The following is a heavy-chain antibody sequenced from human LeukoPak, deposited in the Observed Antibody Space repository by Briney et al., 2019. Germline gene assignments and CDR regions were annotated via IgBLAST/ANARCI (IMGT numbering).Heavy chain of an antibody. CDR3: AELGITMIGGV. V-gene: IGHV3-21*01. J-gene: IGHJ6*04. Sequence: GGSLTLSCAASGFTFSAYNMNWVRRTPGKGLEWVSSITTSSSYMFYADSVRGRFTISRDNAENSLYLQMNSLRAEDTAVYYCAELGITMIGGVWGKGTTVTISS. CDR1: GFTFSAYN. D-gene: IGHD3-10*02. CDR2: ITTSSSYM.